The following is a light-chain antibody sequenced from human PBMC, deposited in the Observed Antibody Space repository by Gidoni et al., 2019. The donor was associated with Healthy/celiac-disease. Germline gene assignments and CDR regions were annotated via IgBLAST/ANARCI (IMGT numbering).Light chain of an antibody. CDR2: WAS. CDR1: QSVLYSSNNKNY. V-gene: IGKV4-1*01. Sequence: DIVMTPSPDSLAFSLGKRATIKCKSSQSVLYSSNNKNYLAWYQQKPGQPPKLLIYWASTRESGVPDRFSGSGSGTDFTLTISSLQAEDVAVYYCQQYYSTPLYTFGQGTKLEIK. CDR3: QQYYSTPLYT. J-gene: IGKJ2*01.